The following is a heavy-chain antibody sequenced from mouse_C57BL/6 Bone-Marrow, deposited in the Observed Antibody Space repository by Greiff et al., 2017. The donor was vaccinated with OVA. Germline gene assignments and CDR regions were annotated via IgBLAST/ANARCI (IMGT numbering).Heavy chain of an antibody. CDR1: GFTFSNYW. D-gene: IGHD2-3*01. CDR2: IRLKSDNYAT. CDR3: TGTYDGYYDYYAMDY. Sequence: DVQLQESGGGLVQPGGSMKLSCVASGFTFSNYWMNWVRQSPEKGLEWVAQIRLKSDNYATHYAESVKGRFTISRDDSKSSVYLQMNNLRAEDTGIYYCTGTYDGYYDYYAMDYWGQGTSVTVSS. J-gene: IGHJ4*01. V-gene: IGHV6-3*01.